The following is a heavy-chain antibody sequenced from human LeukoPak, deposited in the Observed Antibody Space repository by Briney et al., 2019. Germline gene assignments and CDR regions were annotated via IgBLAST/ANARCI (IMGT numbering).Heavy chain of an antibody. D-gene: IGHD3-16*01. CDR3: VRDLILVWTPGDDFDH. CDR1: GFTFSNYW. V-gene: IGHV3-74*01. J-gene: IGHJ4*02. Sequence: GRSLRLSCAASGFTFSNYWMHWVRQAPGKGLEWVSRINERATIISYADSVKGRFTISRENARNTLYLQMYSLTAEDTAVYYCVRDLILVWTPGDDFDHWGQGTLVTVSS. CDR2: INERATII.